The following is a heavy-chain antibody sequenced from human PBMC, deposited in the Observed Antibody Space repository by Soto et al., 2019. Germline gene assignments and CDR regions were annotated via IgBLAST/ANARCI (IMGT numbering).Heavy chain of an antibody. V-gene: IGHV4-39*07. CDR3: ARGGYDILTGYSYHDAFDI. CDR1: GGSISSSSYY. D-gene: IGHD3-9*01. J-gene: IGHJ3*02. Sequence: SETLSLTCTVSGGSISSSSYYWGWIRQPPGKGLEWIGSIYYSGSTYYNPSLKSRVTISVDTSKNQFSLKLSSVTAADTAVYYCARGGYDILTGYSYHDAFDIWGQGTMVTVSS. CDR2: IYYSGST.